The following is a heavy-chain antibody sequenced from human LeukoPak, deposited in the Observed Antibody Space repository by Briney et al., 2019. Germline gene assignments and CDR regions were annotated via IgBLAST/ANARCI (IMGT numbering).Heavy chain of an antibody. D-gene: IGHD4-17*01. CDR3: ARFNDYGDYLFDY. CDR1: GGSISSYY. Sequence: SETLSLTCTVSGGSISSYYWSWIRQPPGKGLEWIGYIYYSGSTNYNPSLKSRVTISVDTSKNQFSLKLSSVTAADTAVYYCARFNDYGDYLFDYWGQRTLVTVSS. J-gene: IGHJ4*02. V-gene: IGHV4-59*01. CDR2: IYYSGST.